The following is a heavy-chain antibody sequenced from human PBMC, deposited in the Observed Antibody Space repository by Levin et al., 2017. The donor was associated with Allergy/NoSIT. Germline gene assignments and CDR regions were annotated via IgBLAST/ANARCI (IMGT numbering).Heavy chain of an antibody. CDR2: INTNTGNP. J-gene: IGHJ4*02. CDR1: GYTFARYG. Sequence: AASVKVSCKASGYTFARYGVTWVRQAPGQGLEWMGWINTNTGNPRYAQDFTGRFVFSLDTSVSTAFLQINSLMADDTAIYYCARAFCGEISRGTLFCSGAPGYWGQGTLVTVSS. D-gene: IGHD2-15*01. V-gene: IGHV7-4-1*02. CDR3: ARAFCGEISRGTLFCSGAPGY.